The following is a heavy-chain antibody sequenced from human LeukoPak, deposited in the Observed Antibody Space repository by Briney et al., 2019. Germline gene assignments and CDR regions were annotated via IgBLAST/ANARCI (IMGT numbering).Heavy chain of an antibody. CDR3: AKVGALWYGELLSGRNFDY. CDR1: GFTFSSYV. D-gene: IGHD3-10*01. J-gene: IGHJ4*02. CDR2: ISYDGSNE. V-gene: IGHV3-30*04. Sequence: GGSLRLSCAASGFTFSSYVMHWVRQAPGKGLEWVAIISYDGSNEYYADSVKGRFTISRDNSKDTLYLQMNSLRAEDTAMYYCAKVGALWYGELLSGRNFDYWGQGTLVTVSS.